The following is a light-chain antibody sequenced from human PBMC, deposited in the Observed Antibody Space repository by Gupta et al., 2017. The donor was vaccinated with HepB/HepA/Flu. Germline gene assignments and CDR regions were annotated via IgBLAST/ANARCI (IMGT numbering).Light chain of an antibody. CDR2: DAS. Sequence: IQMTQSPSSLSASVGDRVTNTCQASQDINNYLNWYQQKPAKAPKLLISDASNWEAGVPSRFSGSGCGTHFTFTISGRQPEDFASYYCQQYDYPPIFTFGQGTKVEIK. CDR1: QDINNY. V-gene: IGKV1-33*01. J-gene: IGKJ3*01. CDR3: QQYDYPPIFT.